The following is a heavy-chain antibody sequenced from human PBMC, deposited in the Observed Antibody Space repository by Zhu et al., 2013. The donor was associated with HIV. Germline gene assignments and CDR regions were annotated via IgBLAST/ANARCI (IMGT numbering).Heavy chain of an antibody. J-gene: IGHJ4*02. CDR3: ARGGLSRDMYSGYEFVDY. Sequence: QMQLVQSGAEVTKPGASVTVSCKASGYTFTGYHIHWVRQAPGQGLEWMGWINPNSGGTKFAQSFQGRVAMTSDTSVSTVYMELTRPVSDDTAVYYCARGGLSRDMYSGYEFVDYWGQGTLVTVSS. D-gene: IGHD5-12*01. CDR2: INPNSGGT. V-gene: IGHV1-2*02. CDR1: GYTFTGYH.